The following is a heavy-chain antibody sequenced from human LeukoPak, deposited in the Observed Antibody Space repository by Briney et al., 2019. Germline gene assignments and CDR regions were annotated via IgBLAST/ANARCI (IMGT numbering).Heavy chain of an antibody. Sequence: GASVKVSCKASGYTFTSNYIHWVRQAPGQGLEWMGMIYPRDGSTSYAQKFQGRVTVTRDTSTSTAYMELSSLRSEDTAVYYCARDLYGDYPHEGDYWGQGTLVTVSS. J-gene: IGHJ4*02. D-gene: IGHD4-17*01. V-gene: IGHV1-46*01. CDR1: GYTFTSNY. CDR2: IYPRDGST. CDR3: ARDLYGDYPHEGDY.